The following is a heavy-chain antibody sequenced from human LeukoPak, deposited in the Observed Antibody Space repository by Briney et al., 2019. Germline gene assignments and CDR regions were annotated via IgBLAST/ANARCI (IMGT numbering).Heavy chain of an antibody. CDR2: IYTSGST. D-gene: IGHD3-9*01. CDR1: GGSISSGSYY. CDR3: ATELYYDILTGYVDDY. J-gene: IGHJ4*02. V-gene: IGHV4-61*02. Sequence: PSQTLSLTCTVSGGSISSGSYYWSWIRQPAGKGLEWIGRIYTSGSTNYNPSLKSRVTISVDTSKNQFSLKLSSVTAADTAVYYCATELYYDILTGYVDDYWGQGTLVTASS.